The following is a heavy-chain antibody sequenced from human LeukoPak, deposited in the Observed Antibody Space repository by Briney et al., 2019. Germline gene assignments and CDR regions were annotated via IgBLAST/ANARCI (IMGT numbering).Heavy chain of an antibody. CDR3: ARDGSSSSNY. Sequence: ASVKVSCKASGYTFTGYYIHWVRQAPGQGLECMGWINPNSGGTNYAQKFQGRVTMTRDTSISTAYMELNRLRSDDTAVYYCARDGSSSSNYWGQGTLVTVSS. J-gene: IGHJ4*02. V-gene: IGHV1-2*02. D-gene: IGHD6-6*01. CDR2: INPNSGGT. CDR1: GYTFTGYY.